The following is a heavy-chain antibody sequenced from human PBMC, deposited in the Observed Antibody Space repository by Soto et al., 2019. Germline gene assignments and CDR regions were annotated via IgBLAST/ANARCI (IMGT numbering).Heavy chain of an antibody. V-gene: IGHV4-34*02. D-gene: IGHD6-19*01. CDR3: ARGAPRDSSGLSFDF. CDR2: INQSGTT. CDR1: GGSFIGYY. J-gene: IGHJ4*02. Sequence: QVQLQQWGAGLLKPSETLSLTCAVYGGSFIGYYWNWVRQPPGKGLEWIGEINQSGTTNYNPSLKSRVTISIATSKNQFSLKLSSLIATDTAVYYCARGAPRDSSGLSFDFWGQGGLVTVSS.